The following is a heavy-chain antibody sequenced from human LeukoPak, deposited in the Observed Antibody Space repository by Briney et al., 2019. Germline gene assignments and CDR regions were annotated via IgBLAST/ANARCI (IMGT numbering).Heavy chain of an antibody. CDR2: ISAYNGNT. J-gene: IGHJ4*02. CDR1: GYTFTSYG. D-gene: IGHD3-3*01. V-gene: IGHV1-18*01. Sequence: ASVKVSCKASGYTFTSYGISWVRQAPGQGLEWMGWISAYNGNTNYAQKLQGRVTMTTDTSTSTAYMELRSLRSEDTAVYYCARSPTRFLEWSDPYYFDYWGQGTLVTVSS. CDR3: ARSPTRFLEWSDPYYFDY.